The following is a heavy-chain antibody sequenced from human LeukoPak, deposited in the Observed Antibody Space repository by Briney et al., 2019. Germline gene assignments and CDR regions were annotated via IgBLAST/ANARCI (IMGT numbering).Heavy chain of an antibody. D-gene: IGHD3-22*01. CDR2: ISWDGSST. Sequence: GGSLRLSCAASAFTFDDYTMHWVRQAPGKGLEWVSLISWDGSSTYYADSVKGRFTISRDNSKTSLYLQMNSPRTEDTALYYCAKGTVVVTGPLDYWGQGTLVTVSS. CDR3: AKGTVVVTGPLDY. J-gene: IGHJ4*02. CDR1: AFTFDDYT. V-gene: IGHV3-43*01.